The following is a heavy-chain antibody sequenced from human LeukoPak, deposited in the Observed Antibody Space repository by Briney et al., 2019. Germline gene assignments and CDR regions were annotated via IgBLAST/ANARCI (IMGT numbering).Heavy chain of an antibody. V-gene: IGHV4-31*03. CDR1: GGSISSGGYY. J-gene: IGHJ6*04. Sequence: SETLSLTCTVSGGSISSGGYYWSWIRQPPGKGLEWIGYIYYSGSTYYNPSLKSRVTISVDTSKNQFSLKLSSVTAADTAVYYCARDRYDILTGYVYGMDVWGKGTTVTVSS. D-gene: IGHD3-9*01. CDR2: IYYSGST. CDR3: ARDRYDILTGYVYGMDV.